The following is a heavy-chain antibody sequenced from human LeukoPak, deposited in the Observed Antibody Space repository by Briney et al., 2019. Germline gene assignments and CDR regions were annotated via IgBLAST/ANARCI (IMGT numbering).Heavy chain of an antibody. V-gene: IGHV4-61*02. Sequence: SETLSLTCTVSAGSISSGSYYWSWIRQPAGKGLEWIGRIYTSGSTNYNPSLKSRVTISVDTSKNQFSLKLSSVTAADTAVYYCASHYYDSSGYYFSPYYFDYWGQGTLVTVS. CDR1: AGSISSGSYY. CDR2: IYTSGST. D-gene: IGHD3-22*01. CDR3: ASHYYDSSGYYFSPYYFDY. J-gene: IGHJ4*02.